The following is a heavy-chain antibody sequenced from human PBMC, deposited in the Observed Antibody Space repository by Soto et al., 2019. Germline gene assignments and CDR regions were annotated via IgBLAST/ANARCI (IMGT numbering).Heavy chain of an antibody. D-gene: IGHD4-17*01. V-gene: IGHV4-31*03. Sequence: SETLSLTCTVSGGSISSGWYYWSWIRQHPGKGLEWIGYIFYSGDTYYNPSLKSRVTMSVDTSENQFSLKLISVTAADTAVYYCARAPYGDHRFFDYWGQGTLVTVSS. CDR2: IFYSGDT. CDR3: ARAPYGDHRFFDY. J-gene: IGHJ4*02. CDR1: GGSISSGWYY.